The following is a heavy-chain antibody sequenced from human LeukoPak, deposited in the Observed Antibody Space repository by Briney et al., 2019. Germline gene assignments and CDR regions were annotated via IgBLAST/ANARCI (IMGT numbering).Heavy chain of an antibody. CDR1: GGSFSGYY. J-gene: IGHJ4*02. D-gene: IGHD2-2*01. CDR3: ARMGYCSSTSCYPGFDY. V-gene: IGHV4-34*01. Sequence: SETLSLTCVVYGGSFSGYYWSWIRQPPGKGLEWIGEINHSGSTNYNPSLKSRVTISVDTSKNQFSLKLSSVTAADTAVYYCARMGYCSSTSCYPGFDYWGQGTLVTVSS. CDR2: INHSGST.